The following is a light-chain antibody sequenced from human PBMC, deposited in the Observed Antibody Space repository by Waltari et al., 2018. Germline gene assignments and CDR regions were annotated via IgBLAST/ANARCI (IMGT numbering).Light chain of an antibody. CDR1: SSDIGAYNY. CDR2: GVS. CDR3: SSYTSSSTFVI. V-gene: IGLV2-14*03. J-gene: IGLJ2*01. Sequence: QSALTQPASVSGSPGQSITIPCTGTSSDIGAYNYVSWYQHHPWSPPKVFIYGVSNRPSGGSNRFSGSKSGNTASLTISGLQPEDEDDYYGSSYTSSSTFVIFGGGTKLTVL.